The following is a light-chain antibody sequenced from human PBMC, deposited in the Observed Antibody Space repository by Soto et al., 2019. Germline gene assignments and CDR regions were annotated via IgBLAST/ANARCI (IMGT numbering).Light chain of an antibody. CDR3: TSYTTSGTHV. Sequence: QSVLTQPASVSGSPGQSIAISCTGTSSDVGSFDIVSWYQQHPGKVPKLIIYDVTVRPSGVSDRFSGSKSGNTASLTISGLQAEDEADYYCTSYTTSGTHVFGTGTKLTVL. J-gene: IGLJ1*01. CDR1: SSDVGSFDI. V-gene: IGLV2-14*02. CDR2: DVT.